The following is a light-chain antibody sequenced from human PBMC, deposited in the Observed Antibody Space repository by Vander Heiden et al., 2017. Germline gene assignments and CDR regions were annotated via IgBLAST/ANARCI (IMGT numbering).Light chain of an antibody. V-gene: IGKV1-39*01. Sequence: DIQTTQSPSSLSASVGDRVTITGRASQSISSYLNWYQQKPGKAPKLLIYAASSLQSGVPSRFSGSGSGTDFTLTISSLQPEDFATYYCQQSYSTPQTFGQGTKLEIK. CDR3: QQSYSTPQT. CDR2: AAS. CDR1: QSISSY. J-gene: IGKJ2*01.